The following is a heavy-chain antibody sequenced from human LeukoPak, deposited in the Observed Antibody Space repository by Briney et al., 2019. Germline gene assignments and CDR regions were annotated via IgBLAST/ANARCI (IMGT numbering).Heavy chain of an antibody. D-gene: IGHD2/OR15-2a*01. CDR1: GFTFSSYA. CDR2: ISGSGGNT. V-gene: IGHV3-23*01. CDR3: AKDSRVVMVPSGGWFDP. J-gene: IGHJ5*02. Sequence: GGSLRLSCAASGFTFSSYAMSWVRQAPGKGLEWVSGISGSGGNTYYADSVQGRITISRDNSKNTLYLQMISLRAEDTAIYYCAKDSRVVMVPSGGWFDPWGQGTRVTVSS.